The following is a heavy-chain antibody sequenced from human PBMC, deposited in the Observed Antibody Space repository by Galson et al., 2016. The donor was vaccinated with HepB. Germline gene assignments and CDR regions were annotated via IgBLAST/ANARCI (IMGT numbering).Heavy chain of an antibody. CDR3: ARVFSRSGMDV. CDR2: INAGNGNT. V-gene: IGHV1-3*01. Sequence: SVKVSCKASGYTFTAYAMHWVRQAPGQRLEWMGWINAGNGNTKYSQRFQGRVTITRDTSASTAYMELSSLRSEDTAVYYCARVFSRSGMDVWGQGTTVTVSS. CDR1: GYTFTAYA. J-gene: IGHJ6*02.